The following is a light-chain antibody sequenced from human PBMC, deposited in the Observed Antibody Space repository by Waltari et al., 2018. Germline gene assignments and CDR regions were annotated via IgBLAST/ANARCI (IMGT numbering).Light chain of an antibody. CDR3: QQYNSWPYT. CDR2: DAS. V-gene: IGKV3-15*01. CDR1: QIISNK. J-gene: IGKJ2*01. Sequence: EIVMTQYPATLSVSPEERAIRSCRASQIISNKVAWYQQKPGQAPRLLIYDASTRATGIPATFSGSGSGTEFTLTISSLQSEDFVVYYCQQYNSWPYTFGQGTKLEIK.